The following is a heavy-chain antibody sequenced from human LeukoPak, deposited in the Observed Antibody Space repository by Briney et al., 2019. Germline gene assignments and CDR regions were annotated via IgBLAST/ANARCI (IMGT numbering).Heavy chain of an antibody. J-gene: IGHJ5*02. CDR1: GASISSYY. D-gene: IGHD3-22*01. V-gene: IGHV4-4*07. CDR3: AGLGASGNGYLSWFDP. CDR2: TYTSGTI. Sequence: SETLSLTCTVSGASISSYYWSWIRQPAGKGLEWIGRTYTSGTINYNPSLKSRVTMSVDTSKNQLSLKLSSVTAADTAVYYCAGLGASGNGYLSWFDPWGQGTLVTVSS.